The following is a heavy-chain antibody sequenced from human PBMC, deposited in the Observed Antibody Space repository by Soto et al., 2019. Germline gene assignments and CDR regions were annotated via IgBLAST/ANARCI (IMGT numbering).Heavy chain of an antibody. CDR2: IDHSGYT. CDR1: VGSFSGYY. Sequence: LSLTCAVYVGSFSGYYWNWIRQPPGKGLEWIGEIDHSGYTNYNPSLKSRVTISVDTSKNQFSLRLTSVTAADTAVYYCARVRDWFDPWGQGTLVTVSS. J-gene: IGHJ5*02. V-gene: IGHV4-34*01. D-gene: IGHD3-3*01. CDR3: ARVRDWFDP.